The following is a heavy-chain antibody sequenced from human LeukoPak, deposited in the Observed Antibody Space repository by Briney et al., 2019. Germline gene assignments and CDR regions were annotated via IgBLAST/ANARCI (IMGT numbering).Heavy chain of an antibody. D-gene: IGHD6-25*01. J-gene: IGHJ4*02. CDR2: ISYDGSNK. Sequence: LSLTCAVYGGSFSGYYWSWIRQAPGKGLEWVAVISYDGSNKYYADSVKGRFTISRDNSKNTLYLQMNSLRAEDTAVYYCAREVSSGGYWGQGTLVTVSS. CDR3: AREVSSGGY. CDR1: GGSFSGYY. V-gene: IGHV3-30-3*01.